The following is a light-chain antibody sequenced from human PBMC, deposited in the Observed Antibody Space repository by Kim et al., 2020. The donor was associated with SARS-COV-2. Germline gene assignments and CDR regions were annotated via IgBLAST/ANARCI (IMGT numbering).Light chain of an antibody. Sequence: QSALTQPPSVSGSPGQSVTISCSGSSGDVGRYDFVSWYQHHPGEAPKFMIYDVTKRPSGVPDRFSGSKSGNTASLTISGLQTDDEADYYCTSYTGTGASVVFGGGTQLTVL. CDR1: SGDVGRYDF. J-gene: IGLJ2*01. V-gene: IGLV2-11*01. CDR3: TSYTGTGASVV. CDR2: DVT.